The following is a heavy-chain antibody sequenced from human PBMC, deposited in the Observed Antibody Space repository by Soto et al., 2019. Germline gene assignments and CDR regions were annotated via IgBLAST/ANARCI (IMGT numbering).Heavy chain of an antibody. Sequence: SETLSLTCTVSGGSISSGGYYWSWIRQHPGKGLEWIGYIYYSGSTYYNPSLKSRVTISVDTSKNQFSLKLSSVTAADTAVYYCARDPNCSSTSCPNYYGMDVWGQGTMVTVSS. D-gene: IGHD2-2*01. V-gene: IGHV4-31*03. CDR3: ARDPNCSSTSCPNYYGMDV. J-gene: IGHJ6*02. CDR2: IYYSGST. CDR1: GGSISSGGYY.